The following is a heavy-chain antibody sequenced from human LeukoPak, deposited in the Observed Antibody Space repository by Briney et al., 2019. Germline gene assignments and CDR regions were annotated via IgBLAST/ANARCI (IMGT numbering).Heavy chain of an antibody. CDR2: ISYDGSNK. V-gene: IGHV3-30*18. Sequence: PGGSLRLSCAASGFPFSTFAMHWVRQAPGKGLEWVAVISYDGSNKYYVDSVKGRFTISRDNSKNTLYLQMNSLRAEDTALYYCAKGPRQWLVLDGFDIWGQGTMVTVSS. J-gene: IGHJ3*02. D-gene: IGHD6-19*01. CDR1: GFPFSTFA. CDR3: AKGPRQWLVLDGFDI.